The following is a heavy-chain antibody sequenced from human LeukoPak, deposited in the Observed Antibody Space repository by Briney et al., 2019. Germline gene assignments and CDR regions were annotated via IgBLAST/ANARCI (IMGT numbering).Heavy chain of an antibody. D-gene: IGHD6-13*01. V-gene: IGHV3-7*01. Sequence: PGGSLRLSCAASGFTFSSHWMSWVRQAPGKGLEWVANIKQDGSEKYYVDSVKGRFTISRDNAKNSLYLQMNSLRAEDTAVYYCARATGYSSSWPRYFDYWGQGTLVTVSS. CDR1: GFTFSSHW. CDR2: IKQDGSEK. CDR3: ARATGYSSSWPRYFDY. J-gene: IGHJ4*02.